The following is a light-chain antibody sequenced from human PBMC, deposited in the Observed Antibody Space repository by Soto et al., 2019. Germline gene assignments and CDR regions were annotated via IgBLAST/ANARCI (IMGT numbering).Light chain of an antibody. CDR1: SNDVGGYDL. Sequence: QSALTQPASVSGSPGQSITISCTGTSNDVGGYDLVSWYQHHPGKAPTLIIFEVNKRPSGVSDRFSGSKSGNTASLTISALRTEDEADYSCCSFAGGAIFVFGGETKLTVL. J-gene: IGLJ2*01. CDR3: CSFAGGAIFV. CDR2: EVN. V-gene: IGLV2-23*02.